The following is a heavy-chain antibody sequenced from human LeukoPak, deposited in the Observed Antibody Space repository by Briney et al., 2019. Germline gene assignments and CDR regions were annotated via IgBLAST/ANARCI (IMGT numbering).Heavy chain of an antibody. CDR2: IYYRGNT. Sequence: PSETLSLTCTVSGGPISSSTYYWGWIRQPPGKGLEWIGSIYYRGNTYYNPSLKSRVTISVDMSKNQFSLKLSSVTAADTAVYYCARSSVQFTFDFWGQGTLVTVSS. CDR1: GGPISSSTYY. D-gene: IGHD4-11*01. J-gene: IGHJ4*02. V-gene: IGHV4-39*01. CDR3: ARSSVQFTFDF.